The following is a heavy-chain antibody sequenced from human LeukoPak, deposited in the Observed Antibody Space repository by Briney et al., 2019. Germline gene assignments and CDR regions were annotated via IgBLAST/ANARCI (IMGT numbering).Heavy chain of an antibody. J-gene: IGHJ4*02. CDR3: AKDNARWYDSSGYSDY. V-gene: IGHV3-21*04. CDR1: GFTFSSYS. Sequence: GGSLRLSCAASGFTFSSYSMNWVRQAPGKGLEWVSSISSSSSYIYYADSVKGRFTISRDNSKNTLYLQMNSLRAEDTAVYYCAKDNARWYDSSGYSDYWGQGTLVTVSS. D-gene: IGHD3-22*01. CDR2: ISSSSSYI.